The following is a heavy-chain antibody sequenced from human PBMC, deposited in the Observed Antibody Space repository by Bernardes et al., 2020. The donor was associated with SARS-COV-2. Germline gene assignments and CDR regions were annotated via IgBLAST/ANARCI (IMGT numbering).Heavy chain of an antibody. CDR3: TRGGVYLPDY. Sequence: GGSLRLSCAASGFTFSEHYMDWVRQAPGKEMEWVGRSRNKANSYTTEYAASVKGRFSISRDDSKNSLYLQMNSLKTEDTAVYYCTRGGVYLPDYWGQGTLVTVSS. CDR2: SRNKANSYTT. D-gene: IGHD1-26*01. V-gene: IGHV3-72*01. J-gene: IGHJ4*02. CDR1: GFTFSEHY.